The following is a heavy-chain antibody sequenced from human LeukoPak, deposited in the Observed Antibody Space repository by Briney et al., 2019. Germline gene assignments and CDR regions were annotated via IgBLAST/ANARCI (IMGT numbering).Heavy chain of an antibody. CDR2: IIPIFGTA. Sequence: SVKVSCKASGGTFSSYAISWVRQAPGQGLEWMGGIIPIFGTANYAQKFQGRVTITADESTSTAYMELSSLRSEDTAVYYCARAPLWFGELYEHSFDYWGQGTLVTVSS. CDR1: GGTFSSYA. V-gene: IGHV1-69*13. J-gene: IGHJ4*02. D-gene: IGHD3-10*01. CDR3: ARAPLWFGELYEHSFDY.